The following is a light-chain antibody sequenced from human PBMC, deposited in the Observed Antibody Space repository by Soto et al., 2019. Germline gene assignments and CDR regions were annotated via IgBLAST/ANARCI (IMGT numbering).Light chain of an antibody. Sequence: DTQMTQSPSSLSASVEYRVNITCRASQSISNHLNWYQQKPGKAHKLLIFAASSLQSGVPSRFSGSRSGPDFTLTISSLQPEEFATYYCQKSYSSPPTVGQGNKVDIK. CDR1: QSISNH. CDR2: AAS. V-gene: IGKV1-39*01. J-gene: IGKJ1*01. CDR3: QKSYSSPPT.